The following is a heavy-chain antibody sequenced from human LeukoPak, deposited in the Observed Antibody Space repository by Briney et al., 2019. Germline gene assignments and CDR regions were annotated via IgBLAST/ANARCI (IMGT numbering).Heavy chain of an antibody. CDR3: ARDLKYYDSSGFDY. Sequence: GGSLRLSCATSAFTFRNYAMHWVRQAPGKGLEWVAVISHDERNIYYADSVKGRFTISRDNSKNSLTLQMNSLRAEDTAVYYCARDLKYYDSSGFDYWGQGTLVTVSS. CDR1: AFTFRNYA. V-gene: IGHV3-33*05. D-gene: IGHD3-22*01. J-gene: IGHJ4*02. CDR2: ISHDERNI.